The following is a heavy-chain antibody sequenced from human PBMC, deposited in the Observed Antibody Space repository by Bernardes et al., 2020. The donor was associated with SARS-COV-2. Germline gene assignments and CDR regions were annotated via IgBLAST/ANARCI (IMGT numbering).Heavy chain of an antibody. V-gene: IGHV3-23*01. CDR2: LTGSGAST. J-gene: IGHJ4*02. CDR1: GFTFTTYA. Sequence: SLRLSCAASGFTFTTYAMSWVRQAPGKGLEWVSSLTGSGASTYYADSVKGRFTISRDNSKNTLYLQMNSLRAEDTALYYCAKGWGPGPPWIHDYWGRGTLVTVSS. D-gene: IGHD3-16*01. CDR3: AKGWGPGPPWIHDY.